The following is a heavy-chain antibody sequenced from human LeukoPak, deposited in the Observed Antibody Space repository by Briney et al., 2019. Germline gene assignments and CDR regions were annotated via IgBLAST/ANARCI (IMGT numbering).Heavy chain of an antibody. J-gene: IGHJ4*02. Sequence: SETLSLTCTVSGGSISSYYWSWIRQPPGKGLEWIGYIYYSGSTNYNPSLKSRVTISVDTSKNQFSLKLSSVTAADTAVYYCARDCQVRGRYCHWGQGTLVTVSS. V-gene: IGHV4-59*12. CDR1: GGSISSYY. CDR3: ARDCQVRGRYCH. D-gene: IGHD1-26*01. CDR2: IYYSGST.